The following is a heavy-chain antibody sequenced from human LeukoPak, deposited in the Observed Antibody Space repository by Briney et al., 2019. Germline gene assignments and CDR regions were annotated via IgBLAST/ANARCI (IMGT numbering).Heavy chain of an antibody. D-gene: IGHD3-10*01. CDR1: GGSISSGGYY. CDR2: IYYSGST. V-gene: IGHV4-31*03. Sequence: SETLSLTCTVSGGSISSGGYYWSWVRQHPGKGLEWIGYIYYSGSTYYNPSLKSRVTISVDTSKNQFSLKLSSVTAADTAVYYCARDFGSGSMVFDPWGQGTLVTVSS. J-gene: IGHJ5*02. CDR3: ARDFGSGSMVFDP.